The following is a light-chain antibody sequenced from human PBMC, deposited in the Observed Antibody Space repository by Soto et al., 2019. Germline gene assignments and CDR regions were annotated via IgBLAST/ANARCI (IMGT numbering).Light chain of an antibody. CDR1: GSDVGNYNY. Sequence: QAVVTQPPSASGSPGQSVTISCTGTGSDVGNYNYVSWYQQHPGKAPKLVIYEVNKRPSGVPDRFSGSKSGNTASLTVSGLQAEDEADYYCASYAGSKGVLFGGGTKVTVL. J-gene: IGLJ3*02. CDR2: EVN. CDR3: ASYAGSKGVL. V-gene: IGLV2-8*01.